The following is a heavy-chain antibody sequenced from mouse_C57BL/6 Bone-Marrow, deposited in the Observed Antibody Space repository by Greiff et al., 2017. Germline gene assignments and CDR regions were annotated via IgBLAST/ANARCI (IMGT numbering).Heavy chain of an antibody. V-gene: IGHV1-69*01. CDR2: LDPSDSYT. CDR1: GYTFTSYW. J-gene: IGHJ4*01. CDR3: ARSIRITTVVATYYAMDY. Sequence: QVQLQQPGAELVMPGASVKLSCKASGYTFTSYWMHWVKQRPGQGLEWFGELDPSDSYTNYNQKFKGMSTLTVDKSTSTAYMQLSRLTSEDSAVYYSARSIRITTVVATYYAMDYWGQGTSVTDAS. D-gene: IGHD1-1*01.